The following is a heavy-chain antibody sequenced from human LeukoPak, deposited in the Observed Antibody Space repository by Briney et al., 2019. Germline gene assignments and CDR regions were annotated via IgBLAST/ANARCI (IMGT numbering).Heavy chain of an antibody. Sequence: VKISCKASGYTFTDYYMHWVQQAPGKGLEWMGRVDPEDGETIYAEKFQGRVTITADTSTDTAYMELSSLRSEDTAVYYCATSALCLLRATCDGVVVVPAAPGVSPIQLWLGTDYNWFDPWGQGTLVTVSS. CDR3: ATSALCLLRATCDGVVVVPAAPGVSPIQLWLGTDYNWFDP. D-gene: IGHD2-2*01. CDR1: GYTFTDYY. CDR2: VDPEDGET. V-gene: IGHV1-69-2*01. J-gene: IGHJ5*02.